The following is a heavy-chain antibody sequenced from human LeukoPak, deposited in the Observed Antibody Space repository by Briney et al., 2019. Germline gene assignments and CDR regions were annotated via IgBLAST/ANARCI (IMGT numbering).Heavy chain of an antibody. CDR1: GFTFSIYG. Sequence: HPGGSLRLSCAASGFTFSIYGMNWVRGAPGKGLEWVSGISPGGDIPYYADSVKGRFTISRDNSKNTMYLQMNSLRAEDTALYYCAQDRASIQFYFWGQGTLVTVSS. D-gene: IGHD5-24*01. V-gene: IGHV3-23*01. J-gene: IGHJ4*02. CDR3: AQDRASIQFYF. CDR2: ISPGGDIP.